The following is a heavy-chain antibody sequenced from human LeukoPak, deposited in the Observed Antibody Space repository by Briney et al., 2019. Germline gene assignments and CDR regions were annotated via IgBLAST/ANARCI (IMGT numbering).Heavy chain of an antibody. Sequence: ASVKVSCKASGYTFTSYYMHWLRKAPGQGLEWMGIINPSGGSTSYAQKFQGRVTMTRDTSTSTVYMELSSLRSEDTAVYYCAGHLQTYYSSSLKLYFDYWGQGTLVTVSS. CDR2: INPSGGST. V-gene: IGHV1-46*01. CDR3: AGHLQTYYSSSLKLYFDY. J-gene: IGHJ4*02. D-gene: IGHD6-13*01. CDR1: GYTFTSYY.